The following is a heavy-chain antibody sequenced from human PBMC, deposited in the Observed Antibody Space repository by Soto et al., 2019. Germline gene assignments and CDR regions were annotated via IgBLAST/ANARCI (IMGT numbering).Heavy chain of an antibody. CDR1: GGSISSGGYY. V-gene: IGHV4-31*03. CDR3: ARGSTGYSSSWYRY. CDR2: IYYSGST. Sequence: SETLSLTCTVSGGSISSGGYYWSWIRQHPGKGLEWIGYIYYSGSTYYNPSLKSRVTISVDRSKNQFSLKLSSVTAADTAVYYCARGSTGYSSSWYRYWGQGTLVTVSS. D-gene: IGHD6-13*01. J-gene: IGHJ4*02.